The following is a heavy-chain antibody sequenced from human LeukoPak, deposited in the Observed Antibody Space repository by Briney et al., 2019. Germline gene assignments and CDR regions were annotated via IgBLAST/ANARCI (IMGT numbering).Heavy chain of an antibody. CDR2: ISGSGGST. J-gene: IGHJ4*02. V-gene: IGHV3-23*01. Sequence: PGGSLRLSCAASGFXFSSYAISWVRQAPGKGREWVSVISGSGGSTYSADSVKGRFTISRDNSKNTLYLQMNSLRAEGTAVYFCAKSQDGGRLFHFDYWGQGTLVTVSS. CDR1: GFXFSSYA. CDR3: AKSQDGGRLFHFDY. D-gene: IGHD1-26*01.